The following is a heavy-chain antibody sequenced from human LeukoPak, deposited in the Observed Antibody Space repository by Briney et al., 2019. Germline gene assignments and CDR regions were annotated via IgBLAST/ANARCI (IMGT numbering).Heavy chain of an antibody. CDR2: IIPIFGTA. J-gene: IGHJ4*02. V-gene: IGHV1-69*05. D-gene: IGHD6-19*01. CDR3: ARAGFSSGWALDY. Sequence: ASVKVSCKASGGTFSSYAISWVRQAPGQGLEWMGGIIPIFGTANYAQKFQGRVTITTDESTSTAYMELSSLRSEDTVVYYCARAGFSSGWALDYWGQGTLVTVSS. CDR1: GGTFSSYA.